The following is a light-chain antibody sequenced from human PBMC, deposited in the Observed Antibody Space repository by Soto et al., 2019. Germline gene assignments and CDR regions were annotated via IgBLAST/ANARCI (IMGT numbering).Light chain of an antibody. J-gene: IGKJ3*01. CDR1: ESVHRN. Sequence: EVVMTQSPATLSVSPGERVTLSCRASESVHRNVAWYHQKPGQGPSLLIYYASTRATGVPDRFTGSGSGTEFTLTISSLQSEDFGVYHCQHYSNWPPTFGPGTKVEIK. CDR2: YAS. V-gene: IGKV3-15*01. CDR3: QHYSNWPPT.